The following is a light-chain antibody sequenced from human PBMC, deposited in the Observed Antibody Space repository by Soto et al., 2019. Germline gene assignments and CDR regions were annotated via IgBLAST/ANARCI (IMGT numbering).Light chain of an antibody. CDR1: SSDVGGYNY. CDR3: SSYTSSSTPVV. Sequence: QSALTQPASVSGSPGQSITISCTGTSSDVGGYNYVSWYQQHPGKAPKLMIYDVSNRPSGVSNRFSGSKSGNTASLTISVLQAEDEADYYCSSYTSSSTPVVFGGRTKLTVL. V-gene: IGLV2-14*01. CDR2: DVS. J-gene: IGLJ2*01.